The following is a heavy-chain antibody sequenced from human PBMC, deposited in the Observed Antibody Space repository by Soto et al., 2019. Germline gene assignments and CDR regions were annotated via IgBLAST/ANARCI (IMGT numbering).Heavy chain of an antibody. D-gene: IGHD1-1*01. Sequence: GASVKVSCKAAGYIFSNYFFHWVRQAPGQGLEWMGTIIPNGSSTSYAQKFQGRVTMTRDTSTSTVDMELRSLSSEDTAVYYCARSTTTGGVGVDAFDIWGQGTMVTVSS. CDR3: ARSTTTGGVGVDAFDI. J-gene: IGHJ3*02. CDR2: IIPNGSST. CDR1: GYIFSNYF. V-gene: IGHV1-46*01.